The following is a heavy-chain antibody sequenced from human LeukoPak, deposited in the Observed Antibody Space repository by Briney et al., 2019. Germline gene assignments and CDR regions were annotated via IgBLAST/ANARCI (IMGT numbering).Heavy chain of an antibody. CDR2: INHSGST. CDR1: GGSFSGYS. J-gene: IGHJ4*02. V-gene: IGHV4-34*03. CDR3: FRNVIQPGRGIAARQIY. Sequence: SETLSLTCAVYGGSFSGYSCSWLRQPPGKGLEWIGEINHSGSTNYNPSLTSRVTISLATSKNQFSLNLISIPTADTAFSYFFRNVIQPGRGIAARQIYWGQGTLVTVSS. D-gene: IGHD6-6*01.